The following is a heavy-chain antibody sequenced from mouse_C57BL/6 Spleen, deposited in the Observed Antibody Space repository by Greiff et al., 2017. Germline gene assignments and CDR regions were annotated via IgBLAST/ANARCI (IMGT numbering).Heavy chain of an antibody. CDR1: GYTFTSYW. Sequence: QVQLQQPGAELVKPGASVKMSCKASGYTFTSYWITWVKQRPGQGLEWIGDIYPGSGSTNYNEKFKSKATLTVDTSSSTAYMQLSSLTSEDSAVYYCARSPTGVAKGYYFDYWGQGTTLTVSS. V-gene: IGHV1-55*01. D-gene: IGHD1-1*01. CDR3: ARSPTGVAKGYYFDY. J-gene: IGHJ2*01. CDR2: IYPGSGST.